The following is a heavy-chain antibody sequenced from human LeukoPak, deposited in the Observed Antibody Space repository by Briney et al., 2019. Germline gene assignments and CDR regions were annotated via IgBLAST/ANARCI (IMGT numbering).Heavy chain of an antibody. CDR1: GDSFSYFY. D-gene: IGHD3-3*01. CDR3: ARGRPSGFLLLRRGFDY. Sequence: SETLSLTCTVSGDSFSYFYWSWIRQPPGKGLEWIGEINHSGSTNYNPSLKSRVTISVDTSKNQFSLKLSSVTAADTAVYYCARGRPSGFLLLRRGFDYWGQGTLVTVSS. V-gene: IGHV4-34*01. CDR2: INHSGST. J-gene: IGHJ4*02.